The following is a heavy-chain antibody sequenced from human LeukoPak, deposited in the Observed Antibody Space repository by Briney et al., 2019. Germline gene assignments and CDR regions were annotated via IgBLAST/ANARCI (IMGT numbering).Heavy chain of an antibody. CDR2: ISSSGSTI. CDR1: GFTFSSYE. V-gene: IGHV3-48*03. Sequence: GVSLRLSCAASGFTFSSYEMNWVRQAPGKGLEWVSYISSSGSTIYYADSVKGRFTISRDNAKNSLYLQMNSLRAEGTAVYYCATESGYHTTAFDYWGQGTLATVSS. J-gene: IGHJ4*02. D-gene: IGHD3-22*01. CDR3: ATESGYHTTAFDY.